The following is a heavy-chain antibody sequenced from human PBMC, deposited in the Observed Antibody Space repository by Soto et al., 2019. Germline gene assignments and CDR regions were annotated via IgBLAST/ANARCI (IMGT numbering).Heavy chain of an antibody. CDR1: CGSISSGGSS. Sequence: QLQLQESGSGLVKPSQTLSLTCAVSCGSISSGGSSLTWIRQPPGKGLECIGYIHHGASTYYNPSPKSRVTMSVARSKNQFSLKLSSVTAADTAVYYCARGPPFGYWGQGTLVTVSS. D-gene: IGHD3-10*01. CDR2: IHHGAST. V-gene: IGHV4-30-2*01. CDR3: ARGPPFGY. J-gene: IGHJ4*02.